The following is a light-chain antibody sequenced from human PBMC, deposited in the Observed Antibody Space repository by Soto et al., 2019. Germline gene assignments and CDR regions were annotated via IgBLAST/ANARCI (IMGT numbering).Light chain of an antibody. J-gene: IGKJ2*01. Sequence: DVVMTQFPLSLSVIPGQPASISCRSSQSPVTSDGNTYLNWFHQRPGQSRRRLIYKISNRDSGVPDRFIGRGSGTEFTLKISRVEAEDVGIYYCMHGTSWPYTFGQGTKLEI. CDR3: MHGTSWPYT. CDR2: KIS. V-gene: IGKV2-30*01. CDR1: QSPVTSDGNTY.